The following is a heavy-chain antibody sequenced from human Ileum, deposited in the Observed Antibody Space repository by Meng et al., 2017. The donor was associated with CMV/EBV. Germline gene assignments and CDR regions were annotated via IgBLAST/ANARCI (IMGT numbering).Heavy chain of an antibody. D-gene: IGHD1-1*01. V-gene: IGHV6-1*01. J-gene: IGHJ4*02. Sequence: QLHLQQPGPGLVQHSETLSRICAISGDSVSSNRVAWNWIRQSPSRGLEWLGRTYYRSKWYNEYAVSVKSRITINPDTSKNQFSLQLNSVTPEDTAVYYCVRATDGASDYWGQGTLVTVSS. CDR2: TYYRSKWYN. CDR1: GDSVSSNRVA. CDR3: VRATDGASDY.